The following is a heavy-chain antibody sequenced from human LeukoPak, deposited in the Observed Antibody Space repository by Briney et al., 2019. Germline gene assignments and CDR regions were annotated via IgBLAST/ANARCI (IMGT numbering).Heavy chain of an antibody. J-gene: IGHJ6*02. CDR2: VYYSGST. D-gene: IGHD2-2*01. CDR1: GGSISSYY. V-gene: IGHV4-59*01. CDR3: ARDLGYCSSTSCGYYYYGMDV. Sequence: KPSETLSLTCTVSGGSISSYYWSWLRQPPGKGLEWIGYVYYSGSTNYNPSLKSRVTISVDTSKNQFSLKLSSVTAADTAVYYCARDLGYCSSTSCGYYYYGMDVWGQGTTVTVSS.